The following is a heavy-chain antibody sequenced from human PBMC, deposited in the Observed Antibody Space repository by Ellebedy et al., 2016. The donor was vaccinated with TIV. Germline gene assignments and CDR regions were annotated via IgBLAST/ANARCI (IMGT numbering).Heavy chain of an antibody. CDR1: GGSISSYY. V-gene: IGHV4-59*08. CDR2: IYYSGST. CDR3: ARAVRIAAFDY. Sequence: MPSETLSLTCTVSGGSISSYYWSWIRQPPGKGLEWIGYIYYSGSTNYNPSLKSRVTLSVDTSKNQFSLKLSSVTAADTAVYYCARAVRIAAFDYWGQGTLVTVSS. D-gene: IGHD6-13*01. J-gene: IGHJ4*02.